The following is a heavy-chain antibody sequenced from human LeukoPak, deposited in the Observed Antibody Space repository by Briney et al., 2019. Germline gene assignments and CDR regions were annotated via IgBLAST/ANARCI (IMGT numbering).Heavy chain of an antibody. CDR1: GGSISSSRYY. CDR2: INYSGST. J-gene: IGHJ3*02. Sequence: SSETLSLTCTVSGGSISSSRYYWGWIRQPPGKGLEWIGNINYSGSTYYSPSLKGRVTISVDTSKNQFSLKLSSVAAADTAVYYCARQLRIVVAGTAAFDIWGQGTMVTVSS. V-gene: IGHV4-39*01. CDR3: ARQLRIVVAGTAAFDI. D-gene: IGHD6-19*01.